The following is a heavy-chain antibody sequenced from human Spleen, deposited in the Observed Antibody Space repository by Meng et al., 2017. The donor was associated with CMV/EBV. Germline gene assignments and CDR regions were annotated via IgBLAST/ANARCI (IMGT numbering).Heavy chain of an antibody. CDR2: ISSDVSYK. J-gene: IGHJ6*02. Sequence: GESLKISCVASGFTFSSHAMEWVRQAPGKGLEWVAVISSDVSYKYYADPVKGRFTIFRDNAKNSLYLQMSSLRAEDTAVYYCATHWNPTEDYYYGLDVWGQGTTVTVSS. CDR3: ATHWNPTEDYYYGLDV. D-gene: IGHD1-1*01. V-gene: IGHV3-30*04. CDR1: GFTFSSHA.